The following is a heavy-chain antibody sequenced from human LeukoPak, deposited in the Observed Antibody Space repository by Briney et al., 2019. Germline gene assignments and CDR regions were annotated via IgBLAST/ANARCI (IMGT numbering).Heavy chain of an antibody. Sequence: SETLSLTCAVSDYSIRSDFYWGWIRQAPGKGLARIGRINHNGITYYNVSLQSRVTISVDTSKNQFSLKLRSVTATDTAVYFCARVSRIRGFYTCIDAWGQGTLVTVSS. V-gene: IGHV4-38-2*01. CDR2: INHNGIT. CDR3: ARVSRIRGFYTCIDA. J-gene: IGHJ5*02. CDR1: DYSIRSDFY. D-gene: IGHD5/OR15-5a*01.